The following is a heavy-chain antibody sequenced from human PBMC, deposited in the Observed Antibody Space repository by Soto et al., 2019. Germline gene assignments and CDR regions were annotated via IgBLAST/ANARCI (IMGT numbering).Heavy chain of an antibody. V-gene: IGHV1-18*01. CDR1: GYTFTSYA. J-gene: IGHJ1*01. CDR2: ISAYNGNT. Sequence: GASVKVSCKASGYTFTSYAMQWVRQAPGQRLEWMGWISAYNGNTKYAQKIQGRVTMTTDTSTTTAYMELRSLRSDDTAVYYCARSSQYFQYWGQGTLVTVSS. CDR3: ARSSQYFQY.